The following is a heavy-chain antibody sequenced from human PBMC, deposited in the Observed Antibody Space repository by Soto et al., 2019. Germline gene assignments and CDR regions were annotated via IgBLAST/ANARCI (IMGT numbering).Heavy chain of an antibody. V-gene: IGHV3-23*01. CDR1: GFTFSSDA. CDR3: ARDIDY. Sequence: GGSLRLSCAASGFTFSSDAMNWVRQAPGKGLEWVSTISGSGSSTYYADSVKGRFTMSRDDVKNTLFLQMNSLRVEDTAVYYCARDIDYCGQGTLVTVSS. CDR2: ISGSGSST. J-gene: IGHJ4*02.